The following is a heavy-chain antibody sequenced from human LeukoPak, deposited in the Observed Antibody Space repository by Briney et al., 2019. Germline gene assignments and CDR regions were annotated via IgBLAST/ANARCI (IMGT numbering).Heavy chain of an antibody. Sequence: GGSLRLSCAASGFIFSNYWMHWVRQAPGKGLVWVSRINIDGSATSYADSVKGRFTISRDNTKNTLYLQMNSLRAEDTAVYYCASALPGGAFDIWGQGTMVTVSS. CDR3: ASALPGGAFDI. V-gene: IGHV3-74*01. D-gene: IGHD3-16*01. J-gene: IGHJ3*02. CDR1: GFIFSNYW. CDR2: INIDGSAT.